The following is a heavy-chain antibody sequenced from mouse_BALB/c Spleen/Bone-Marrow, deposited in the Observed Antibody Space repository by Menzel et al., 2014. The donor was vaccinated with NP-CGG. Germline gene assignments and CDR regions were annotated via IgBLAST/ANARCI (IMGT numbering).Heavy chain of an antibody. V-gene: IGHV1S22*01. CDR2: IYPGSGST. CDR3: TSWDY. CDR1: GYTFXSYW. Sequence: LQQSGSELVRPGASVKLSCKASGYTFXSYWMHWVKQRHGRGLEWIGNIYPGSGSTNYDEKFKSKGTLTVDTSSSTAYMHLSSLTSEDSAVYYCTSWDYWGQGTTLTVSS. J-gene: IGHJ2*01.